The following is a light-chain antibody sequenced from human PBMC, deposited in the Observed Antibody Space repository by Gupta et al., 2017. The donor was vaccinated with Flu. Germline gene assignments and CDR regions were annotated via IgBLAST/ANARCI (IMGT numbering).Light chain of an antibody. V-gene: IGKV2-28*01. CDR1: QSLLHSNGYNY. CDR3: MQALQTPRT. CDR2: LGS. Sequence: DIAMTQSPLSLPVTPGEPASIPCRSSQSLLHSNGYNYLDWYLQKPGQSPQLLIYLGSNRDSGVPDRFSGSGSGTDFTLKISRVEAEDVGVYYCMQALQTPRTFGQGTKVEIK. J-gene: IGKJ1*01.